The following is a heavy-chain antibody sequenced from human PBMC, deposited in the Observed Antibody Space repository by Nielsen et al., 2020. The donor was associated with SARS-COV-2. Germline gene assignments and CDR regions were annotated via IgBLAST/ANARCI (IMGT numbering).Heavy chain of an antibody. CDR2: IYYSGST. CDR3: ARERGSGRVPAAIHRPKNWFDP. J-gene: IGHJ5*02. D-gene: IGHD2-2*01. CDR1: GGSISSSSYY. Sequence: SETLSLTCTVSGGSISSSSYYWGWIRQPPGKGLEWIGSIYYSGSTYYNPSLKSRVTISVDTSKNQFSLKLSSVTAADTAVYYCARERGSGRVPAAIHRPKNWFDPWGQGTLVTVSS. V-gene: IGHV4-39*02.